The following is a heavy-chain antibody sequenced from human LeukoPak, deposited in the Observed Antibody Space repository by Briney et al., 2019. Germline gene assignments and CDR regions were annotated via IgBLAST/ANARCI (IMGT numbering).Heavy chain of an antibody. V-gene: IGHV3-23*01. J-gene: IGHJ4*02. Sequence: GGSLRLFCAASGFTFSSYAMSWVRQAPGKGLEWVPAISGSGGSTYYADSVKGRFTISRDNSKNTLYLQMNSLRAEDTAVYYCAKDTPRGSSGLFGGYFDYWGQGTLVTVSS. D-gene: IGHD3-22*01. CDR2: ISGSGGST. CDR1: GFTFSSYA. CDR3: AKDTPRGSSGLFGGYFDY.